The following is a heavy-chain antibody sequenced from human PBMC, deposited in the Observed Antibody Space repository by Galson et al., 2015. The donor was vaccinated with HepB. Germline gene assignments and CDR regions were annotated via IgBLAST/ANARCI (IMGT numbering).Heavy chain of an antibody. D-gene: IGHD4-23*01. CDR2: ISWNSGSI. CDR3: AKDRPARDYGGHFDY. CDR1: GFTFDDYA. Sequence: SLRLSCAASGFTFDDYAMHWVRQAPGKGLEWVSGISWNSGSIGYADSVKGRFTISRDNSKNTLYLQMNSLRAEDTAVYYCAKDRPARDYGGHFDYWGQGTLVTVSS. J-gene: IGHJ4*02. V-gene: IGHV3-9*01.